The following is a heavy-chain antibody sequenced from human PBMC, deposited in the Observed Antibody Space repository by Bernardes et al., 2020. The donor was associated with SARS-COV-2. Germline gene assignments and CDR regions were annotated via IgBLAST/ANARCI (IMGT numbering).Heavy chain of an antibody. D-gene: IGHD4-17*01. CDR2: ISGSGSRR. Sequence: GGSLRLSCEASGFTFSSYAMSWVRQAPGKGLEWVSVISGSGSRRHFADSVKGRFTICRDNSKNTLYLQMNSLRGEDTAVYYCVSGDYRNGYTPFDYWGQGTLVTVSS. CDR3: VSGDYRNGYTPFDY. CDR1: GFTFSSYA. V-gene: IGHV3-23*01. J-gene: IGHJ4*02.